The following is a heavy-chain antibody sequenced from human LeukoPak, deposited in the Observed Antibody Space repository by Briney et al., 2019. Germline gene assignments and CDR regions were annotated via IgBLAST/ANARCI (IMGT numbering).Heavy chain of an antibody. J-gene: IGHJ4*02. CDR1: GYTFSGSN. CDR2: INPNGDVT. CDR3: ATGDYFDF. V-gene: IGHV1-2*04. Sequence: ASVKVSCKASGYTFSGSNGHWFQQAPGQGLEWMGRINPNGDVTNYAQNFQGWVTLIRDTSISTAYMELSRLRSDDTAVYYCATGDYFDFWGQGTLVTVSS.